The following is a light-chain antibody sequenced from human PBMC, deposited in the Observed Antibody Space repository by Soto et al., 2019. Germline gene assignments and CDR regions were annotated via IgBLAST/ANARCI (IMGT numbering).Light chain of an antibody. CDR2: AAS. Sequence: IQLTQSPSSLSASVGDRVTITCLASQGISSYLAWYQQRPGKAPKLLIYAASTLQSGVPSRFSGSRSGTDFTLTISSLQTEDFATYYCQQFNSYPITCGQGTRLEI. CDR1: QGISSY. CDR3: QQFNSYPIT. J-gene: IGKJ5*01. V-gene: IGKV1-9*01.